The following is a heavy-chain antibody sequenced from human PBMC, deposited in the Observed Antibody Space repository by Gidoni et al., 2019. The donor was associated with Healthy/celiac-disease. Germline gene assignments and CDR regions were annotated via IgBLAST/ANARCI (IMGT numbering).Heavy chain of an antibody. V-gene: IGHV3-11*01. CDR3: ARQYSGYDGWFDP. Sequence: QVQLVESGVGLVKPGGSLILSCAAPAFTFSDYYMSWIRQAPGKGLEWVSYNSSSGSTIYYADSVKGRFTISRDNAKNSLYLKMNSLRAEDTAVYYCARQYSGYDGWFDPWGQGTLVTVSS. CDR1: AFTFSDYY. CDR2: NSSSGSTI. D-gene: IGHD5-12*01. J-gene: IGHJ5*02.